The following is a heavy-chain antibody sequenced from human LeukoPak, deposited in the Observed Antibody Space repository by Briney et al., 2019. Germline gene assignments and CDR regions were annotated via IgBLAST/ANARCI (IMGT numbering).Heavy chain of an antibody. CDR3: AREEYCSSTSCWDYYYYGMDV. V-gene: IGHV1-2*04. Sequence: GASVKVSCKASGYTFTGYYMHWVRQAPGQGLEWMGWINPNSGGTNYAQKFQGWVTMTRDTSISTAYMELSRLRSDDTAVYYCAREEYCSSTSCWDYYYYGMDVWGQGTTVTVSS. CDR2: INPNSGGT. CDR1: GYTFTGYY. D-gene: IGHD2-2*01. J-gene: IGHJ6*02.